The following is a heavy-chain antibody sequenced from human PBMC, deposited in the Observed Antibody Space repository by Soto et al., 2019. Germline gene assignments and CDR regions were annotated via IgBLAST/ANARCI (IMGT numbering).Heavy chain of an antibody. J-gene: IGHJ4*02. CDR3: AREIVALDY. Sequence: EVQLVESGGGLVQPGGSLRLSCAASGFTFSSYEMNWVRQAPGKGLEWVSYISSSGSTLYYADSVKGRFTISRDNAKNSLYLQMNSLRAEDTAVYYCAREIVALDYWGQGTLVTVSS. D-gene: IGHD3-22*01. CDR1: GFTFSSYE. CDR2: ISSSGSTL. V-gene: IGHV3-48*03.